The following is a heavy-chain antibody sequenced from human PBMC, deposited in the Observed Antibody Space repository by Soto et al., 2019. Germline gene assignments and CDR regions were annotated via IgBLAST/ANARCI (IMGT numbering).Heavy chain of an antibody. CDR2: ISSDGTNE. V-gene: IGHV3-30-3*01. Sequence: QGVLVESGGDVVHPGMSLRLSCAASGFSFSTYTMHWVRQAPGKGLEWVAVISSDGTNEYYADSVKGRFTISRDNSKNTSSLQMYSLRPEDTAVYYCVCTEGRAPRGGQGTLVTVSS. J-gene: IGHJ4*02. CDR3: VCTEGRAPR. CDR1: GFSFSTYT. D-gene: IGHD2-8*01.